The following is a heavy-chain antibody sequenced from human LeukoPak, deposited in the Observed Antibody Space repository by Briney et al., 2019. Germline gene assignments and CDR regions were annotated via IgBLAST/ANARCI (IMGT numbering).Heavy chain of an antibody. CDR3: ARKPYYYGSGSYFDY. V-gene: IGHV1-3*01. CDR2: INAGNGNT. CDR1: GYTFTCYA. D-gene: IGHD3-10*01. J-gene: IGHJ4*02. Sequence: ASVKVSCKASGYTFTCYAMHWVRQAPGQRLEWMGWINAGNGNTKYSQKFQGRVTITRDTSASTAYMELSSLRSEDTAVYYCARKPYYYGSGSYFDYWGQGTLVTVSS.